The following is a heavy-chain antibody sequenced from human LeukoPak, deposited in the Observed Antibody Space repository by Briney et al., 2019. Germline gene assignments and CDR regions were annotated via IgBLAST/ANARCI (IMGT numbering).Heavy chain of an antibody. CDR2: IKQDGSEK. D-gene: IGHD3-3*01. Sequence: GGSLRLSCAASGFTFSSYWMSWVRQAPGKGLEWVANIKQDGSEKYYVDSVKGRFTISRDNSKNTLYLQMNSLRAEDTAVYYCAKVPLLRFLEWLFDYWGQGTLVTVSS. V-gene: IGHV3-7*01. CDR1: GFTFSSYW. CDR3: AKVPLLRFLEWLFDY. J-gene: IGHJ4*02.